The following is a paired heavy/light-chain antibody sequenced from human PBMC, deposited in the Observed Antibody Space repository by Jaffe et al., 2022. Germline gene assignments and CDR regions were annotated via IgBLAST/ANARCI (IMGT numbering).Heavy chain of an antibody. J-gene: IGHJ4*02. CDR3: AKDLTSGYFWGVFDS. V-gene: IGHV3-23*01. Sequence: EVQLLESGGGLVQPGGSLRLSCAASGFTFFSNTMSWVRQAPGKGLEWVSTIDGSGGGTFYTDSVKGRFTISRDNSKNTLTLQMNSLRAEDTAIYYCAKDLTSGYFWGVFDSWGQGTLVTVSS. CDR1: GFTFFSNT. D-gene: IGHD5-12*01. CDR2: IDGSGGGT.
Light chain of an antibody. CDR3: QQYSSYSS. CDR1: QSISKW. CDR2: KAS. V-gene: IGKV1-5*03. J-gene: IGKJ1*01. Sequence: DIQMTQSPSTLSASVGDRVTITCRASQSISKWLAWYQQKPGKVPKLLIYKASTLQSGVPSRFSGSGSGTEFSLTISSLQPDDFGTYYCQQYSSYSSFGQGTKVEIK.